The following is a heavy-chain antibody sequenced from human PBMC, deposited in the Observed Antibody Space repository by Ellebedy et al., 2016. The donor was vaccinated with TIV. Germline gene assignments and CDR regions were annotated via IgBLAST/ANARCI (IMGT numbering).Heavy chain of an antibody. CDR1: GGSISSSSYY. CDR2: IYFSGSP. CDR3: ARHASYYDSSGYSGYYFDY. J-gene: IGHJ4*02. V-gene: IGHV4-39*01. D-gene: IGHD3-22*01. Sequence: MPSETLSLTCTVSGGSISSSSYYWGWIRQPPGKGLEWIGSIYFSGSPYYNPSLKSRVTTSVDTSKDQFSLKLSSVTAADTAVYYCARHASYYDSSGYSGYYFDYWGQGTLVTVSP.